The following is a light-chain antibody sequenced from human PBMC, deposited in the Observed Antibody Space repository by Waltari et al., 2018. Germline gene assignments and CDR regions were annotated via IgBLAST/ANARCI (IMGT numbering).Light chain of an antibody. J-gene: IGKJ1*01. CDR3: MQSLQTPWT. V-gene: IGKV2-28*01. Sequence: DIVMTQYPLSLPVTPGEPASISCRSSQSLLHSNGYIYLDWYLQKPGQSPQLLIYLGSSRASGVPDRLSGSGSGTDFTLKISRVEAEDVGVYYCMQSLQTPWTLGQGTKVEIK. CDR2: LGS. CDR1: QSLLHSNGYIY.